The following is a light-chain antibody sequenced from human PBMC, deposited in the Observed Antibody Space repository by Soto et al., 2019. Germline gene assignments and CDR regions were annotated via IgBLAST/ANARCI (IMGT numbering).Light chain of an antibody. CDR2: DVT. Sequence: QSALTQPASVSGSPGQSITISCSGTSSDIGRYNYVSWYQQHPGKAPKLIIYDVTNRPSGVSDRFSGSKSGNTASLTISGLQAEDEANYHCGSFSSGGTVVVFGGGTKVTVL. CDR3: GSFSSGGTVVV. V-gene: IGLV2-14*03. J-gene: IGLJ2*01. CDR1: SSDIGRYNY.